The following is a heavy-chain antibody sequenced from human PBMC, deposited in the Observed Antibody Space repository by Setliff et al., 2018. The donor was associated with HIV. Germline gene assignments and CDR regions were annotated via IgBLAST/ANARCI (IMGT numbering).Heavy chain of an antibody. Sequence: SETLSLTCTVSGGSISSGGYYWSWIRQHPGKGLEWIGYIYYSGTTYYNPSLKSRATISVDTSKNQFSLKLTSVTAADTAVYYCARNGDYSYCYYYNMDVWGKGTTVTVSS. CDR2: IYYSGTT. V-gene: IGHV4-31*03. CDR3: ARNGDYSYCYYYNMDV. D-gene: IGHD4-17*01. J-gene: IGHJ6*03. CDR1: GGSISSGGYY.